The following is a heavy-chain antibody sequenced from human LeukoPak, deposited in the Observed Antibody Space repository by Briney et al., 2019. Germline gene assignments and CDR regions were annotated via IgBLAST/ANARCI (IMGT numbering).Heavy chain of an antibody. J-gene: IGHJ4*02. CDR2: ISSSSSYI. CDR1: GFTFSSYS. CDR3: AKDRGSSLDY. D-gene: IGHD1-26*01. Sequence: PGGSLRLSCAASGFTFSSYSMNWVRQAPGKGLEWVSSISSSSSYIYYADSVKGRFTISRDNSKNTLYLQMNSLRAEDTAVYYCAKDRGSSLDYWGQGTLVTVSP. V-gene: IGHV3-21*01.